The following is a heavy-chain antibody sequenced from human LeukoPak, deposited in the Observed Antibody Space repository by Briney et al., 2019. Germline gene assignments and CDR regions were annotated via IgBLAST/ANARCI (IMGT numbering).Heavy chain of an antibody. CDR2: IRYDGSNK. Sequence: PGGSLRLSCAASGFTFSSYGMHWVRQAPGKGLEWVAFIRYDGSNKYYADSVKGRFTISRDNSKNTLYLQMNSLRAEDTAVYYCAKDRGPAGLSYYFDYWGQGTLVTVSS. D-gene: IGHD2-2*01. CDR1: GFTFSSYG. J-gene: IGHJ4*02. V-gene: IGHV3-30*02. CDR3: AKDRGPAGLSYYFDY.